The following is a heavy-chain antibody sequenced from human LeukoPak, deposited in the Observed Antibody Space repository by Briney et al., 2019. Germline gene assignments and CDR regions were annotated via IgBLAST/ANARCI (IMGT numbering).Heavy chain of an antibody. CDR3: ASVSGRVPAAIGAFDI. CDR1: GYSFTSYW. CDR2: IYPGDSDT. J-gene: IGHJ3*02. V-gene: IGHV5-51*01. Sequence: GESLKISCKGSGYSFTSYWIGWVRQMPGKGLEWMGIIYPGDSDTRYSPSFQGQVTISADKSISTAYLQCSSLKASDTAMYYCASVSGRVPAAIGAFDIWGQGTMVTVSS. D-gene: IGHD2-2*01.